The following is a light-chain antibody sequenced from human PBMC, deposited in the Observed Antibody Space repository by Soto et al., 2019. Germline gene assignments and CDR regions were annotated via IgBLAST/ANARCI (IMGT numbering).Light chain of an antibody. CDR3: QQYNIWPPWT. Sequence: EIVMTQSPATLSASPGERATLSCRASQGVSGNLAWYQQKPGQAPRLLIYGASTRATGIPARFSGSGSGTEFTLTISSLQSEDFAVYYCQQYNIWPPWTFGQGTKVDIK. CDR2: GAS. V-gene: IGKV3-15*01. J-gene: IGKJ1*01. CDR1: QGVSGN.